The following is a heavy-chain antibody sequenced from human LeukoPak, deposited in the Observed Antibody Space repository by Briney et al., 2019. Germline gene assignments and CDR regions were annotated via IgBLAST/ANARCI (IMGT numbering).Heavy chain of an antibody. V-gene: IGHV4-34*01. CDR2: INDSGST. D-gene: IGHD3-16*01. CDR1: GGSFSGYY. J-gene: IGHJ4*02. CDR3: ARGSNPDEDRVTTFGFAS. Sequence: AETLTLTCAVYGGSFSGYYWSWVRQPPGKGLEWIGEINDSGSTNYNAFLKSRATISVDTSKTPFDLKLSSVTAADTAMYYCARGSNPDEDRVTTFGFASWGQGTLVTVSS.